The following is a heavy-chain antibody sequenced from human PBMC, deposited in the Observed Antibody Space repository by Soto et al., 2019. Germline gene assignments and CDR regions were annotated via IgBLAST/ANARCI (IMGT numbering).Heavy chain of an antibody. V-gene: IGHV3-23*01. CDR3: TSSSPASDY. D-gene: IGHD2-2*01. CDR2: ISNSGSGT. Sequence: EVQMLESGGGLVQPGGSLRLSCVASGFTFGRFGMSWVRQAAGKGLEWVSGISNSGSGTYYADSVKGRFTISRDNAKNTLYLQMSSLRGEDTAIYYCTSSSPASDYWGQGTLVTVSS. CDR1: GFTFGRFG. J-gene: IGHJ4*02.